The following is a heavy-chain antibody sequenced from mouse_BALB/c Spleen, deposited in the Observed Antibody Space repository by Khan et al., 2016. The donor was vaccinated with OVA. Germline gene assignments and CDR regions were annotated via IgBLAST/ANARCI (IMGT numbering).Heavy chain of an antibody. CDR3: ARRYYGGNRYCNFDV. J-gene: IGHJ1*01. CDR1: GYTFASYD. V-gene: IGHV1-85*01. CDR2: IFPGDDST. Sequence: QVQLKQSGAELVKPGASVKLSCKASGYTFASYDINWVRQRPEQGLEWIGWIFPGDDSTKYNEKFKGKAPLTTDKSSSTAYMQLSRLTSEDSAVXFCARRYYGGNRYCNFDVWGAGTTVTVSS. D-gene: IGHD1-1*02.